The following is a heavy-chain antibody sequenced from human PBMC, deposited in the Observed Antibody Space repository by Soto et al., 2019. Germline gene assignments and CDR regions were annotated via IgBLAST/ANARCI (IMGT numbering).Heavy chain of an antibody. CDR2: VHYSGGA. CDR3: AREDGAGGYRWF. CDR1: SASLTSHY. J-gene: IGHJ5*01. Sequence: SETLSLTCTASSASLTSHYWTWIRQPPGKGLESLGFVHYSGGANYNPSLKSRVTMSVDTSKNQFSLKLTSVTTADTAVYYGAREDGAGGYRWF. D-gene: IGHD3-10*01. V-gene: IGHV4-59*11.